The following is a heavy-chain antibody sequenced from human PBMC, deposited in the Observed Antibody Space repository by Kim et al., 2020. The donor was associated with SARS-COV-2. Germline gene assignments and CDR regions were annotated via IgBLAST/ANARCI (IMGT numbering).Heavy chain of an antibody. D-gene: IGHD6-13*01. Sequence: SVKVSCKASGGTFSSYAISWVRQAPGQGLEWMGGIIPIFGTANYAQKFQGRVTITADESTSTAYMELSSLRSEDTTVYYCARDNGSSWYPFTYYYYGMDVWGQGTTVTVSS. CDR1: GGTFSSYA. V-gene: IGHV1-69*13. CDR2: IIPIFGTA. J-gene: IGHJ6*02. CDR3: ARDNGSSWYPFTYYYYGMDV.